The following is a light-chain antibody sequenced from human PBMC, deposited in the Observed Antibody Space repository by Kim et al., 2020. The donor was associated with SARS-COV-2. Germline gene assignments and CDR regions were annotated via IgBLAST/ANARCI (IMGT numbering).Light chain of an antibody. CDR3: HPRTTWPART. CDR1: QSVSSY. CDR2: DAS. V-gene: IGKV3-11*01. Sequence: EIVLTQSPATLSLSPGERATLSCRASQSVSSYLVWCQQQPAQAPSLLIYDASNSTTGIPAMFSGSGSGTEVTLPISSLEPEDFVVFYCHPRTTWPARTFGQGTKLEI. J-gene: IGKJ2*02.